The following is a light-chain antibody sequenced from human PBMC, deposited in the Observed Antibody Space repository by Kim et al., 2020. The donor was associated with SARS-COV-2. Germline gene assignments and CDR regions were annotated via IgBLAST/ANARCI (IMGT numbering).Light chain of an antibody. J-gene: IGLJ6*01. V-gene: IGLV2-11*01. CDR3: CSYAVTDTLV. CDR2: DVT. CDR1: GRDVGGYNY. Sequence: QSALTQPRSVSGSPGQSVTISCTGTGRDVGGYNYVSWYQYHPGKAPKLLFYDVTKRPLGVPDRFSGSKFGNTASLTISRLQPDDEADYYCCSYAVTDTLVFGGGTKVTVL.